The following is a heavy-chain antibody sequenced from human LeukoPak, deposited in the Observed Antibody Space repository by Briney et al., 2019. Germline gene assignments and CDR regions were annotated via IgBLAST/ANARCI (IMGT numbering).Heavy chain of an antibody. CDR3: ARDGTYYYDSSGYSYDAFDI. V-gene: IGHV1-2*02. D-gene: IGHD3-22*01. CDR2: INPNSGGT. J-gene: IGHJ3*02. Sequence: ASVKVSCKASGYTFTSYDINWVRQAPGQGLEWMGWINPNSGGTNYAQKFQGRVTMTRDTSISTAYMELSRLRSDDTAVYYCARDGTYYYDSSGYSYDAFDIWGQGTMVTVSS. CDR1: GYTFTSYD.